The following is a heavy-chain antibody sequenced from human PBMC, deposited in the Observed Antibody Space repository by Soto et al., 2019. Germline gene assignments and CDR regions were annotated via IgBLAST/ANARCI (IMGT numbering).Heavy chain of an antibody. CDR1: GGSISSYY. Sequence: SETLSLTCTVSGGSISSYYWSWIRQPPGKGLEWIGYIYYSGSANYNPSLKSRVTISVDTSKNQFSLKLSSVTAADTAVYYCARHPLSYFDYWGQGTLVTVSS. CDR3: ARHPLSYFDY. V-gene: IGHV4-59*08. J-gene: IGHJ4*02. CDR2: IYYSGSA.